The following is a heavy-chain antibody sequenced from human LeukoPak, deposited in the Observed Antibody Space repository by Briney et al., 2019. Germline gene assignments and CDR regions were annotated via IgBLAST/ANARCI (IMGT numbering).Heavy chain of an antibody. CDR1: GYSFTSYW. D-gene: IGHD6-19*01. Sequence: GESLKISCKGSGYSFTSYWVAWVRQMPGQGLEWMGIIYPGDSDTRYSPSFQGQVTISADKSISTAYLQRNSLKASDTAMYCCARRVAVAGDAFDIWGQGTVVIVSS. V-gene: IGHV5-51*01. CDR2: IYPGDSDT. J-gene: IGHJ3*02. CDR3: ARRVAVAGDAFDI.